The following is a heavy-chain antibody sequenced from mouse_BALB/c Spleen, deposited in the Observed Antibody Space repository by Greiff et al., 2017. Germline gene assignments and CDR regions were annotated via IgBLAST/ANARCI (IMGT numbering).Heavy chain of an antibody. V-gene: IGHV1-54*03. CDR3: ARSGRGFY. D-gene: IGHD3-1*01. Sequence: QVQLQQSGAELVRPGTSVKVSCKASGYAFTNYLIEWVKQRPGQGLEWIGVINPGSGGTNYNEKFKGKATLTADKSSSTAYMQLSSLTSDDSAVYFCARSGRGFYWGQGTSVTVSS. CDR1: GYAFTNYL. CDR2: INPGSGGT. J-gene: IGHJ4*01.